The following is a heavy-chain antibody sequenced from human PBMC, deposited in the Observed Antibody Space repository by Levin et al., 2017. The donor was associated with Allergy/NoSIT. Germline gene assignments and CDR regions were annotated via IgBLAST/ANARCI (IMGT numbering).Heavy chain of an antibody. Sequence: SETLSLTCTVSGGSISSSSYYWGWIRQPPGKGLEWIGSVFYSASTYYNPSLRGRVTISVDTSKNQFSLKLTSVTAADAAVYYCARTPREVTTVIDYHYMEVWGKGTTVTVSS. V-gene: IGHV4-39*01. CDR3: ARTPREVTTVIDYHYMEV. J-gene: IGHJ6*03. CDR2: VFYSAST. CDR1: GGSISSSSYY. D-gene: IGHD4-11*01.